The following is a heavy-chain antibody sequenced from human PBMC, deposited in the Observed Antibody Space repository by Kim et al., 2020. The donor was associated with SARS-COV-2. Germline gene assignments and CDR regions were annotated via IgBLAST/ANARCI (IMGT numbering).Heavy chain of an antibody. V-gene: IGHV3-48*02. CDR2: ISSSSSTI. D-gene: IGHD6-13*01. Sequence: GGSLRLSCAASGFTFSSYSMNWVRQAPGKGLEWVSYISSSSSTIYYADSVKGRFTISRDNAKNSLYLQMNSLRDEDTAVYYCARDMLGSSSWSYYYYYGMDVWGQGTTVTVSS. CDR3: ARDMLGSSSWSYYYYYGMDV. CDR1: GFTFSSYS. J-gene: IGHJ6*02.